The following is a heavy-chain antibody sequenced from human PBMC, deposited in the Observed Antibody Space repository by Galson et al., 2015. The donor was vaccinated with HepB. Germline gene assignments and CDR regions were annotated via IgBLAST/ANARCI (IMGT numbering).Heavy chain of an antibody. D-gene: IGHD6-13*01. CDR3: ARIQAAAGPTVLWYFDL. Sequence: ETLSLTCTVSGGSISIYYWSWIRQPPGKGLEWIGYIYHSGSTNYNPSLKSRVTISVDTSKDQFSLKMTSVTAADTAVYYCARIQAAAGPTVLWYFDLWGRGTLVTVSS. CDR1: GGSISIYY. V-gene: IGHV4-59*01. J-gene: IGHJ2*01. CDR2: IYHSGST.